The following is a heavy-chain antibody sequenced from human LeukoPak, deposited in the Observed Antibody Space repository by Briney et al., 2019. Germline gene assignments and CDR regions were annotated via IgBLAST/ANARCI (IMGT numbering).Heavy chain of an antibody. CDR3: ASCEIYGSGSSV. CDR2: IIPIFGTA. CDR1: GGTFSSYA. J-gene: IGHJ6*04. Sequence: SVKVSCKASGGTFSSYAISWVRQAPGQGLEGMGGIIPIFGTANYAQKFQGRVTITADESTSTAYMELSSLRSEDTAVYYCASCEIYGSGSSVWGKGTTVTVSS. V-gene: IGHV1-69*01. D-gene: IGHD3-10*01.